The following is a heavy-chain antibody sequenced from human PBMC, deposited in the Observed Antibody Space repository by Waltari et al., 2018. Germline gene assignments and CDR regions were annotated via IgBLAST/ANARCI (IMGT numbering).Heavy chain of an antibody. D-gene: IGHD2-21*01. Sequence: QVRLRESGPGLVKPSETLSLTCAVSGASVASAAHYWGWLRQSPERGLEWIGTRYFTGTTHYNQSLRSRVTISADTSRDQFSLRVNSVTAADTAVYYCAGTDLHTKIAFDSWGQGTQVTVSA. V-gene: IGHV4-39*01. CDR1: GASVASAAHY. J-gene: IGHJ4*02. CDR3: AGTDLHTKIAFDS. CDR2: RYFTGTT.